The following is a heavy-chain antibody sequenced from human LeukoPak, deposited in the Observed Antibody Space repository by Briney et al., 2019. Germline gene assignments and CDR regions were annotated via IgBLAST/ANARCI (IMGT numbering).Heavy chain of an antibody. CDR1: GFTFSSYT. CDR3: ARGQIYYDSSGFDY. J-gene: IGHJ4*02. V-gene: IGHV3-21*01. Sequence: TGGSLRLSCAASGFTFSSYTMNWVRQAPGKGLEWVSSITSSSSYIYYADSLKGRFTISRDNAKNSLYLQMNSLRAEDTAVYYCARGQIYYDSSGFDYWGQGTLVTVSS. CDR2: ITSSSSYI. D-gene: IGHD3-22*01.